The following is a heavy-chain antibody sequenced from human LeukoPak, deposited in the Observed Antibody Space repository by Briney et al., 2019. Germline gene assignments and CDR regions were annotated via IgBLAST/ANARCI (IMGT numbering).Heavy chain of an antibody. D-gene: IGHD3-9*01. J-gene: IGHJ6*02. CDR3: TRDLMDYDVSTGLHHYYMDV. CDR2: INNDGSDT. CDR1: GFTLSAYW. Sequence: GGSLRLSCAASGFTLSAYWMYWVRQAPGKGPVWDAFINNDGSDTNYADSVKGRFTISRDNAKNTLYLQMNTLRVEDTAVYYCTRDLMDYDVSTGLHHYYMDVWGQGTTVTVSS. V-gene: IGHV3-74*01.